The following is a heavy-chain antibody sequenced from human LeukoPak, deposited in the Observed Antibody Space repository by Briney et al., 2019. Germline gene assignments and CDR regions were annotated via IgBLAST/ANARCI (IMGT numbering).Heavy chain of an antibody. V-gene: IGHV3-30*03. CDR1: GFTFSSYW. Sequence: GGSLRLSCAASGFTFSSYWMHWVRQAPGKGLEWVAVISHDGSNKYYADSVKGRFTISRDNSKNTLYLQMNSLRVEDTAVYYCASAWHLGIVVVMLDSWGQGTLVTVSS. CDR3: ASAWHLGIVVVMLDS. J-gene: IGHJ4*02. CDR2: ISHDGSNK. D-gene: IGHD3-22*01.